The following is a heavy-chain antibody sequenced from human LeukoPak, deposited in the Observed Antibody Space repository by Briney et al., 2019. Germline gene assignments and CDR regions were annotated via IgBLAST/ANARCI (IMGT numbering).Heavy chain of an antibody. J-gene: IGHJ4*02. D-gene: IGHD6-13*01. CDR2: IRYDGNIK. Sequence: GGSLRLSCAASGFPFSSFGIHWVRQAPGKGLEWVAFIRYDGNIKYYADSVKGRFTISRDNSKNTLFLQMNSLRAEDTAVYDCARGGSSSWSYFDYWGQGTLVTVPS. CDR3: ARGGSSSWSYFDY. CDR1: GFPFSSFG. V-gene: IGHV3-30*02.